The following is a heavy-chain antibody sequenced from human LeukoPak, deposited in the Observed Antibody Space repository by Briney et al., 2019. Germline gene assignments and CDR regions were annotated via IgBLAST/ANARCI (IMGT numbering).Heavy chain of an antibody. D-gene: IGHD2-15*01. J-gene: IGHJ4*02. Sequence: SETLSLTCAVSGYSISSGYYWGWIRQPPGKGLEWIGSIYHSGNTYYNPSLKSRVTISVDTSKNQFSLRLSSVTAADTAVYYCAQLPCSGGSCFPGLSYWGQGTLVTVSS. CDR1: GYSISSGYY. CDR3: AQLPCSGGSCFPGLSY. V-gene: IGHV4-38-2*01. CDR2: IYHSGNT.